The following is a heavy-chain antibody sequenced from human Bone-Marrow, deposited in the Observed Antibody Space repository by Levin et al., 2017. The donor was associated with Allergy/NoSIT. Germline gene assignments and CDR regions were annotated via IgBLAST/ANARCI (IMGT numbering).Heavy chain of an antibody. V-gene: IGHV4-59*01. CDR1: GDSMSSYF. J-gene: IGHJ6*02. D-gene: IGHD6-13*01. CDR3: ARDRVTAADGTYYFYGMDV. Sequence: SETLSLTCTVSGDSMSSYFWSWIRQPPGKGLEWIGYISYSGNSKYNPSLRSRVTISVDTSKNQFSLKLRSVTAADTAIYYCARDRVTAADGTYYFYGMDVWGQGTTVTVSS. CDR2: ISYSGNS.